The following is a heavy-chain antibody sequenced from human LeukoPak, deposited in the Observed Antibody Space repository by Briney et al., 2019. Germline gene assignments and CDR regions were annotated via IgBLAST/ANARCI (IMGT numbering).Heavy chain of an antibody. Sequence: GGSLRLSCAASGFTFDGYAMHWVRQAPGKGLEWVSGISWNSGSIGYADSVKGRFTISRDNAKNSLYLQMNSLRAEDTALYYCAKADDSSGYYSDYWGQGTLVTVSS. V-gene: IGHV3-9*01. J-gene: IGHJ4*02. CDR2: ISWNSGSI. CDR1: GFTFDGYA. CDR3: AKADDSSGYYSDY. D-gene: IGHD3-22*01.